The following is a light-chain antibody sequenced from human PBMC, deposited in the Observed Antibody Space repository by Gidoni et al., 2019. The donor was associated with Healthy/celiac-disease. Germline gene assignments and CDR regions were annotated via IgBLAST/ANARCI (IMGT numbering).Light chain of an antibody. CDR3: QQLNSYPRT. V-gene: IGKV1-9*01. CDR1: QGISSY. Sequence: IQFTQSPSSLSASVGDRVTITCRASQGISSYLAWYQQKPGKAPKLLIYAASTLPSGVPSRFSGSGSWTDFTLTISSLQPEDFATYYCQQLNSYPRTFGPGTKVDIK. J-gene: IGKJ3*01. CDR2: AAS.